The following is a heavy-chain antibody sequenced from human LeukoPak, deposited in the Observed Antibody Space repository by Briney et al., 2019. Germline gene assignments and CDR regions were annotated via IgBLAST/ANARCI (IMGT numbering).Heavy chain of an antibody. V-gene: IGHV4-31*03. J-gene: IGHJ4*02. D-gene: IGHD4-23*01. CDR3: ARYGGNAHDY. CDR2: IYYSGTT. CDR1: GGSISSGDYY. Sequence: PSETLSLTCTVSGGSISSGDYYWSWIRQHPGKGLEWIGHIYYSGTTYYNSSLKSRVSISVDTSKNQFSLRLSSVTAADTAVYYCARYGGNAHDYWGQGTLVTVSS.